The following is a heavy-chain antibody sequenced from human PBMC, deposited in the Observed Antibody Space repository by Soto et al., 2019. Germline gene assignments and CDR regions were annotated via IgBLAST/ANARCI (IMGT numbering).Heavy chain of an antibody. J-gene: IGHJ4*02. CDR2: INIYSGDA. D-gene: IGHD3-22*01. CDR3: ARALYYYDNSGLAY. V-gene: IGHV1-18*01. CDR1: GYTFTSYG. Sequence: QVRLEQSGPEVKKTGASVKVSCKASGYTFTSYGISWVRQAPGQGLEWMGWINIYSGDANYAQRFQDRVTMTRDPSTNTVYMEMRSLRSDATAVYYCARALYYYDNSGLAYWGQGTLVTVSS.